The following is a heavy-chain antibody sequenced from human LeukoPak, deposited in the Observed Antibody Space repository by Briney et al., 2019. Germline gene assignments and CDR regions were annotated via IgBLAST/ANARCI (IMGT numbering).Heavy chain of an antibody. J-gene: IGHJ4*02. Sequence: PGGSLRLSCAASGFTFSSYSMNWVRQAPGKGLVWVSRINSDGSSTNYTDSVKGRFTISRDNAKNTLYLQMNSLRAEDTAVYYCARVGLYSSGWSAWGQGTLVTVSS. V-gene: IGHV3-74*01. CDR3: ARVGLYSSGWSA. CDR2: INSDGSST. D-gene: IGHD6-19*01. CDR1: GFTFSSYS.